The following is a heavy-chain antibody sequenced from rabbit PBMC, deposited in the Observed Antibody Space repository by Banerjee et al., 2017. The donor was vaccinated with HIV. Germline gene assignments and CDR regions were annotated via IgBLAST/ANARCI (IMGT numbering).Heavy chain of an antibody. V-gene: IGHV1S47*01. D-gene: IGHD7-1*01. Sequence: QEQLVESGGGLVQPEGSLTLTCKASGFDFSSNAMCWVRQAPGKGPEWIACVYNGDGSTYYASWVNGRFTISKTSSTTVTLQMTSLTAADTATYFCARKLSLWGQGTLVTVS. CDR2: VYNGDGST. CDR1: GFDFSSNA. CDR3: ARKLSL. J-gene: IGHJ3*01.